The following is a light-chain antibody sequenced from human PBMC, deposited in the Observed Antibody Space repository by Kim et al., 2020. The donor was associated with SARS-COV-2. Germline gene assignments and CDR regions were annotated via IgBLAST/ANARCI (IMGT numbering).Light chain of an antibody. J-gene: IGKJ2*01. Sequence: DIVLTQSPDSLAVSLGERATINCKSSQSVLYSSNNKNYLAWYQQKPGQPPKLLIYWASTRESWVTDRFSGSGSGTDFTLTISSLQAEDVAVYYCQQYYSTPYTFGQGTKLEI. CDR2: WAS. V-gene: IGKV4-1*01. CDR3: QQYYSTPYT. CDR1: QSVLYSSNNKNY.